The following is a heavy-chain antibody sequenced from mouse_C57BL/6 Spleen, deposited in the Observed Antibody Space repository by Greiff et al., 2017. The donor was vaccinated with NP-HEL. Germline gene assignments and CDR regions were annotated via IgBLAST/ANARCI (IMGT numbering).Heavy chain of an antibody. CDR1: GYTFTSYW. V-gene: IGHV1-64*01. CDR3: ARSYGSSYGYFDV. CDR2: IHPNSGST. D-gene: IGHD1-1*01. Sequence: VQLQQSGAELVKPGASVKLSCKASGYTFTSYWMHWVKQRPGQGLEWIGMIHPNSGSTNYNEKFKSKATLTVDKSSSTAYMQLSSLTSEDSAVYYCARSYGSSYGYFDVWGTGTTVTVSS. J-gene: IGHJ1*03.